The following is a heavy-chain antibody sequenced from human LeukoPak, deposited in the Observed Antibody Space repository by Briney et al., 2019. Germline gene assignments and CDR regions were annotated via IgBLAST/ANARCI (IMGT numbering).Heavy chain of an antibody. J-gene: IGHJ4*02. CDR1: GFTFSSYA. CDR2: IRGSGGST. D-gene: IGHD2-21*02. V-gene: IGHV3-23*01. Sequence: GGSLRLSCAASGFTFSSYAMSWVRQAPGKGLEWVSAIRGSGGSTYYADSVKGRFTISRDDSRNTLYLQMNSLRPEDTAVYYCARDRLNRAYCGNDCYSAAFDYWGQGTLVTVSS. CDR3: ARDRLNRAYCGNDCYSAAFDY.